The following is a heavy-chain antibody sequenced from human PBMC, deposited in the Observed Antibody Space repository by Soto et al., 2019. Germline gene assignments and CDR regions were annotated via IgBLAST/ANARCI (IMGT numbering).Heavy chain of an antibody. CDR3: ARSRGWYDDFDY. D-gene: IGHD6-19*01. CDR1: GYTCTSYY. CDR2: INPSGGRT. V-gene: IGHV1-46*01. J-gene: IGHJ4*02. Sequence: QVQLVQSGAEVKKPGASVKVSWKASGYTCTSYYMHWVRQTPGQGLEWMGIINPSGGRTSYAQKFQGRVNMTRDTSTSTVYMELSSLRSEDTAVYYCARSRGWYDDFDYWGQGTLVTVSS.